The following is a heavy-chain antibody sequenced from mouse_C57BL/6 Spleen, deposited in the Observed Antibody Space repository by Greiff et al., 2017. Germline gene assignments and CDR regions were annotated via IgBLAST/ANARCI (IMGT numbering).Heavy chain of an antibody. CDR2: ISSGSSTI. V-gene: IGHV5-17*01. CDR1: GFTFSDYG. CDR3: AFNYYGSSFYAMDY. Sequence: EVMLVESGGGLVKPGGSLKLSCAASGFTFSDYGMHWVRQAPEKGLEWVAYISSGSSTIYYADTVKGRFTISRDNAKNTRFLQMTSLRSEDTAMYYCAFNYYGSSFYAMDYWGQGTSVTVSS. J-gene: IGHJ4*01. D-gene: IGHD1-1*01.